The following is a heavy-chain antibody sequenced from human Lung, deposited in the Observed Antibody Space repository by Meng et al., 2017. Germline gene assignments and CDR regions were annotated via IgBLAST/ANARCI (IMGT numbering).Heavy chain of an antibody. V-gene: IGHV4-34*01. D-gene: IGHD4-11*01. CDR2: INQSGST. Sequence: LSQWCSGLFTPLEILSLTCVRSCGSCRNHYWFWLRQPTGIALECIGDINQSGSTNSNPSLESRATISIDTSQNNLSLKLSSVTAADSAVYYCARGPTTMAHDFDYWGQGTLVTVSS. CDR1: CGSCRNHY. CDR3: ARGPTTMAHDFDY. J-gene: IGHJ4*02.